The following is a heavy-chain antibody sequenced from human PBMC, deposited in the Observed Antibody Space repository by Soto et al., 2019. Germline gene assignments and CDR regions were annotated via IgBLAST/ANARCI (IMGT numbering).Heavy chain of an antibody. CDR1: GFSLSTSGAG. CDR2: IYWDDDK. J-gene: IGHJ5*02. V-gene: IGHV2-5*02. D-gene: IGHD4-17*01. Sequence: HSTLRGAGPTLVQPTQTLTLTCIFLGFSLSTSGAGVGWIRQPPGKALEWLALIYWDDDKRYSPSLKSSLTITKDTSKTQMVLTKTNLDPVDTATYYFSNYFYDDDDENWFDPWGQRTLVTVSS. CDR3: SNYFYDDDDENWFDP.